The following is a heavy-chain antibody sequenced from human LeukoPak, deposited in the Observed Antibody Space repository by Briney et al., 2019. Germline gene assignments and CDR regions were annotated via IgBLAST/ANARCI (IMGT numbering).Heavy chain of an antibody. D-gene: IGHD3-16*01. CDR3: ARGDAFSGDH. CDR2: ISATGSII. V-gene: IGHV3-48*03. CDR1: GFIFSTYE. Sequence: PGGSLRLSCTASGFIFSTYEMNWVRQAPGKGPEWLSYISATGSIIHYADSVKDRFTISRDNAKNSLYLQMNGLRVEDTAVYYCARGDAFSGDHWGQGTLVTVSS. J-gene: IGHJ4*02.